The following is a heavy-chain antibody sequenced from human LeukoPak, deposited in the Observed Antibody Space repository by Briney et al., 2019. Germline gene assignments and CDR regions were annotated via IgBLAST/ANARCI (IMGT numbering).Heavy chain of an antibody. V-gene: IGHV4-59*12. CDR3: ARDLGGSEIGNWFDP. D-gene: IGHD3-10*01. Sequence: PSETLSLTCTVSGDSITSYYWTWIRQPPGKGLEWIGYMFHSGTTSNNPSLKSRVTISVDRSKNQFSLKLSSVTAADTAVYYCARDLGGSEIGNWFDPWGQGTLVTVSS. CDR2: MFHSGTT. J-gene: IGHJ5*02. CDR1: GDSITSYY.